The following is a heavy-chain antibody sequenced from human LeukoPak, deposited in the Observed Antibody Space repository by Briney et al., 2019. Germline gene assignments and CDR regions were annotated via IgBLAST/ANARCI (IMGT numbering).Heavy chain of an antibody. CDR2: IIPIFGTA. V-gene: IGHV1-69*06. CDR1: GGTFSSYA. J-gene: IGHJ4*02. Sequence: SVKVSCKASGGTFSSYAISWVRQAPGQGLEWMGGIIPIFGTANYAQKFQGRVTITADKSTSTAYMELSSLRSEDTAVYYCASGEVQWELSTPFDYWGQGTLVTVSS. CDR3: ASGEVQWELSTPFDY. D-gene: IGHD1-26*01.